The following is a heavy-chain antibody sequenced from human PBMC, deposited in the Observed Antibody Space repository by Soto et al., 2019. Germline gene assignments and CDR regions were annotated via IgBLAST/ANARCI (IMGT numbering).Heavy chain of an antibody. Sequence: SVKVSCKASGGTFSSYRINWLRQAPGQGLEWVGGIVPIYRTADYAQKFQGRVTITADESERTAYLELRSLKSQDTAVYYCARDSGAKLSSSWGQGTLVTASS. CDR1: GGTFSSYR. CDR3: ARDSGAKLSSS. J-gene: IGHJ4*02. CDR2: IVPIYRTA. D-gene: IGHD6-13*01. V-gene: IGHV1-69*13.